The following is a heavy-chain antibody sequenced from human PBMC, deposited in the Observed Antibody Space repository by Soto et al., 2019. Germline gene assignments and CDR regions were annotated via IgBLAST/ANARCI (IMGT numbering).Heavy chain of an antibody. CDR1: GISFSDYH. J-gene: IGHJ4*02. CDR3: AGTYDPADY. Sequence: ESGGGLVKPGGSLRLSCAASGISFSDYHMNWVRQAPGKGLEWVASITPSGRFISYADSVEGRFFISSDNTKNALFLQMNSLRGADTAVYYCAGTYDPADYWGQGTLFVVSS. D-gene: IGHD3-22*01. CDR2: ITPSGRFI. V-gene: IGHV3-21*01.